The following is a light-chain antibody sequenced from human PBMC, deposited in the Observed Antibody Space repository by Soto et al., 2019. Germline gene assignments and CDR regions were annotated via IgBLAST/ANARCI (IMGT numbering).Light chain of an antibody. CDR2: GAS. J-gene: IGKJ5*01. Sequence: EIVLTQSPGPLSLSPGERATLSCMASQSVSSSYLAWYQQKPGQAPRLLIYGASSRATGIPDRFSGSGSGTDFTLTISRLEPEDFAVYYCQQYGSSSTFGQGTRLEI. CDR1: QSVSSSY. V-gene: IGKV3-20*01. CDR3: QQYGSSST.